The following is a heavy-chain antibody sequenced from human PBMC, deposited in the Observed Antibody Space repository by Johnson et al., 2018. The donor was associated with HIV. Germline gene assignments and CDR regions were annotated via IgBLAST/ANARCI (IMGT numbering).Heavy chain of an antibody. CDR3: AAYGSGDGEAFDI. J-gene: IGHJ3*02. Sequence: VQLVESGGGVVQPGGSLRLSCAASGFTVSSNYMSWVRQAPGKGLEWVSVIYSGGTTYYADSVKGKFTISRDNSKNTLYLQMNSLRAEDTAVYYCAAYGSGDGEAFDIWGQGTMVTVSS. V-gene: IGHV3-66*01. D-gene: IGHD3-10*01. CDR1: GFTVSSNY. CDR2: IYSGGTT.